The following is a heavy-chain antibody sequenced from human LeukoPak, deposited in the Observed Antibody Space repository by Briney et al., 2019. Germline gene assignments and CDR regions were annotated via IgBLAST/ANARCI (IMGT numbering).Heavy chain of an antibody. V-gene: IGHV3-23*01. CDR2: ISGSGGST. D-gene: IGHD2-15*01. CDR3: AKDRGYCSGGSCLPHY. Sequence: GGSLRLSCAASGFTFSSYAMSWVRQAPGKGLEWVSAISGSGGSTYYADSVKGRFTISRDNSKNTLYLQMNSLRAEDTAVYYCAKDRGYCSGGSCLPHYWGQGTLVTVSS. CDR1: GFTFSSYA. J-gene: IGHJ4*02.